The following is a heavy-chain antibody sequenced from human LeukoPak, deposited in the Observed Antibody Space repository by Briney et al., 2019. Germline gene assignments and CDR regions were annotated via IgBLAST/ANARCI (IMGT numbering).Heavy chain of an antibody. CDR2: ISSSSSTI. Sequence: GGSLRLSCAASGFTFSSYSMNWVRQAPGKGLEWVSYISSSSSTIYYADSVRGRFTISRDNSKDTLYLQMNSLRAEDTAVYYCAKGRTSGPYDAFDIWGQGTMVTVSS. CDR3: AKGRTSGPYDAFDI. J-gene: IGHJ3*02. CDR1: GFTFSSYS. D-gene: IGHD1-26*01. V-gene: IGHV3-48*01.